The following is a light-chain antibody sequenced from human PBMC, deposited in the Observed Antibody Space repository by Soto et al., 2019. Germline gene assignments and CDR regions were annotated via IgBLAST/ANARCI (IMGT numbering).Light chain of an antibody. V-gene: IGKV1-5*01. CDR1: QSISSW. CDR3: QQYSNFLT. Sequence: DIPMTQSPSTLSASVGDRVTITCRASQSISSWLAWYQQKPGKAPKLLIYDASSLESGVPSRFSGSGSGTEFTLTISSLQPDDFATYYCQQYSNFLTFGQGTKVEIK. CDR2: DAS. J-gene: IGKJ1*01.